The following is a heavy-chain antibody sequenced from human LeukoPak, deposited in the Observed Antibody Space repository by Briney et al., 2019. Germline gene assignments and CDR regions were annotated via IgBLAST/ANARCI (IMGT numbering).Heavy chain of an antibody. CDR1: GFTFDDYA. J-gene: IGHJ4*02. V-gene: IGHV3-43D*03. CDR2: ISWDGGST. Sequence: GGSLRLSCADSGFTFDDYAMHWVRQAPGKGLEWVSLISWDGGSTYYADSVKGRFTISRDNSKNSLYLQMNSLRAEDTALYYCAKDIEEECTVTFEYWGQGTLVTVSS. CDR3: AKDIEEECTVTFEY. D-gene: IGHD4-17*01.